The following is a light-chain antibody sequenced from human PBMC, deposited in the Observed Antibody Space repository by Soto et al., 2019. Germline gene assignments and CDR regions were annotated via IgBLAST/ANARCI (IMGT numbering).Light chain of an antibody. CDR3: QRYYTDRST. Sequence: DIQMTQSPSSLSSSVGDRVTITCRATQTIDTRLAWYQQKPGEAPKLLIYDASSLENGVPSRFSGSGSGTEFTLTISGLQPDDFATYYCQRYYTDRSTFGLGTKVDI. CDR1: QTIDTR. V-gene: IGKV1-5*01. CDR2: DAS. J-gene: IGKJ1*01.